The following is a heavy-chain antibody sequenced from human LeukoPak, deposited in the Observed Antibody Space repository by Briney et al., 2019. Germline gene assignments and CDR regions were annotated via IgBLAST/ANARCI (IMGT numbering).Heavy chain of an antibody. J-gene: IGHJ4*02. CDR3: ARRILDSSGDYFDY. V-gene: IGHV4-34*01. CDR1: GGSFSGYY. CDR2: INHSGST. Sequence: PSETLSLTCAVYGGSFSGYYWSWIRQPPGKGLEWIGEINHSGSTNYNPSLKSRVTISVDTSKNQFSLRLSSVTAADTAVYYCARRILDSSGDYFDYWGQGTLVTVSS. D-gene: IGHD3-22*01.